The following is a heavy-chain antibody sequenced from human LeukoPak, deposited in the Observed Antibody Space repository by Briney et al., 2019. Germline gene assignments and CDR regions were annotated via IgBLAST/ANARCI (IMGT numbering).Heavy chain of an antibody. J-gene: IGHJ5*02. CDR3: ASSRTAASSNWFDP. D-gene: IGHD6-13*01. V-gene: IGHV3-53*01. Sequence: GGSLRLSCAASGLTVSSNYMTWVRQAPGKGLEWVSIIHTNGNTYYADSVKGRFAISRDNSKNTLYLQMNSLRTEDTAVYYCASSRTAASSNWFDPWGQGTLVTVSS. CDR2: IHTNGNT. CDR1: GLTVSSNY.